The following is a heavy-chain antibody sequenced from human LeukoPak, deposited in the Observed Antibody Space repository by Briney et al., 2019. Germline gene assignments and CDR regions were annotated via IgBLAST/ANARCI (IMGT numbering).Heavy chain of an antibody. Sequence: ASVKVSCKASGYTFTSYYMHWVRQAPGQRLEWMGWINAGNGNTKYSQKFQGRVTITRDTSASTAYMELSSLRSEDTAVYYCARGIVGAYFDYWGQGTLVTVSS. D-gene: IGHD1-26*01. V-gene: IGHV1-3*01. CDR3: ARGIVGAYFDY. J-gene: IGHJ4*02. CDR1: GYTFTSYY. CDR2: INAGNGNT.